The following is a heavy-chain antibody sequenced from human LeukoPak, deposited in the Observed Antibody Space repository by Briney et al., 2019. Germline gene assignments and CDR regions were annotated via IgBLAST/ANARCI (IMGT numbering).Heavy chain of an antibody. D-gene: IGHD3-16*01. Sequence: SETLSLTCSVSGDSISSYFWAWIRQPPGKGQEWIGHVCYNGTTNYNPSLRNRVAISIDTSKNQFSLKLNSATAADTAVYYCATSGGFNSPRHYWGQGTLVTVSS. J-gene: IGHJ4*02. V-gene: IGHV4-59*01. CDR3: ATSGGFNSPRHY. CDR1: GDSISSYF. CDR2: VCYNGTT.